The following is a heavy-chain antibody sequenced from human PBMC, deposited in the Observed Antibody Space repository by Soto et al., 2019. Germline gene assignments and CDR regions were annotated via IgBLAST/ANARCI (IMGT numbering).Heavy chain of an antibody. CDR3: ARLLSGKKDDEY. D-gene: IGHD3-3*02. CDR2: INQSGRT. V-gene: IGHV4-34*01. Sequence: SETLSLTCTVSGGSISSYYWSWIRQAPGKGLEWIGEINQSGRTNYNHNPSLKSRVTISIDTSKNQFSLNLNSVTAADTAIYYCARLLSGKKDDEYWGQGTQVTVSS. J-gene: IGHJ4*02. CDR1: GGSISSYY.